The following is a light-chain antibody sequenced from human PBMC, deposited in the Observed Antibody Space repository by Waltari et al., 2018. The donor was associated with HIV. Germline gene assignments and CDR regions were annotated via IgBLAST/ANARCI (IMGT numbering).Light chain of an antibody. V-gene: IGLV1-44*01. J-gene: IGLJ1*01. CDR1: SSNIGSNT. Sequence: QSVLTQPPSASGTPGQRVTISCSGGSSNIGSNTVNWLQPLPGPAPKLLIYNNGRRPSGVPDRFSGSKSGTSASLTISGLQAEDEADYYCAAWDDSLNGYVFGTGTKVTVL. CDR2: NNG. CDR3: AAWDDSLNGYV.